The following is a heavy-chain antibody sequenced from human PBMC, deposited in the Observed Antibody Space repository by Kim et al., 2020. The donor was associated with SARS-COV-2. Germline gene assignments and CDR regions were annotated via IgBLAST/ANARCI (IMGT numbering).Heavy chain of an antibody. V-gene: IGHV1-3*01. CDR3: AREGEEAL. J-gene: IGHJ2*01. CDR2: INAGNGNT. Sequence: ASVKVSCKASGYTFTTYAMHWVRQAPGQGLEWKGWINAGNGNTKYSQKFQGRVTITRDTSASTAYMELSRLRSEDTAVYYCAREGEEALWGRGTLVTVSS. D-gene: IGHD3-16*01. CDR1: GYTFTTYA.